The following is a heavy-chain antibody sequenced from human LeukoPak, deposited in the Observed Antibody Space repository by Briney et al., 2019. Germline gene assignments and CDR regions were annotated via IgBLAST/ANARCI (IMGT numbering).Heavy chain of an antibody. J-gene: IGHJ4*02. CDR3: ARGVVDIVATLTGYYFDY. CDR2: IIPIFGTA. Sequence: GASVKVSCKASGGTFSSYAVSWVRQAPGQGLEWMGGIIPIFGTANYAQKFQGRVTITTDESTSTAYMELSSLRSEDTAVYYCARGVVDIVATLTGYYFDYWGQGTLVTVSS. V-gene: IGHV1-69*05. D-gene: IGHD5-12*01. CDR1: GGTFSSYA.